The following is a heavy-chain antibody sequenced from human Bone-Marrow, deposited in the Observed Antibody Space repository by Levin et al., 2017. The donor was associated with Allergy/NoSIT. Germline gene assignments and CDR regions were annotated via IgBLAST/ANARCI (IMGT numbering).Heavy chain of an antibody. CDR1: GSSISSGYY. CDR3: ARTTVTTSDFHH. D-gene: IGHD4-17*01. J-gene: IGHJ1*01. Sequence: SSETLSLTCAVSGSSISSGYYWGWIRQPPGKGLEWIGSIYHSGSTYYNPSLKSRVTISVDTSKNQFSLKLSSVTAADTAVYYCARTTVTTSDFHHWGQGTLVTVSS. V-gene: IGHV4-38-2*01. CDR2: IYHSGST.